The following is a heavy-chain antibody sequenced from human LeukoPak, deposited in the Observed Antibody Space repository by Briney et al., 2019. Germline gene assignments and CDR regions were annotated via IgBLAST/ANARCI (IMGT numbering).Heavy chain of an antibody. CDR2: ISGTGGRT. CDR1: GCTFSSYA. D-gene: IGHD1-26*01. J-gene: IGHJ4*02. Sequence: GGSLRLSCAASGCTFSSYAMTWVRQAPGKGLEWVSSISGTGGRTYYADSVKGRFTISRDNSKNTLYLQMNSLRAEDAAVYYCAKTPGEWELVPFDYWGQGTLVTVSS. CDR3: AKTPGEWELVPFDY. V-gene: IGHV3-23*01.